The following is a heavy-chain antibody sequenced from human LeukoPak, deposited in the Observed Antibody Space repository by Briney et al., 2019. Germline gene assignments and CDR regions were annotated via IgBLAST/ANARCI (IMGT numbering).Heavy chain of an antibody. J-gene: IGHJ4*02. CDR2: FSWNSGSI. D-gene: IGHD3-16*01. Sequence: PGGSLRLSCAASGFTFDDYAMHWVRQAPGKGLEWVSGFSWNSGSIGYADSVKGRFTISRDNAKNSLYLQMNSLRAEDTAVYYCARDRGDPLYSDYWGQGTLVTVSS. V-gene: IGHV3-9*01. CDR1: GFTFDDYA. CDR3: ARDRGDPLYSDY.